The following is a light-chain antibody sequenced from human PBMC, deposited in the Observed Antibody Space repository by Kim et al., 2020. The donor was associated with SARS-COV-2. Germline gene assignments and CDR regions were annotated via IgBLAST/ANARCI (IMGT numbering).Light chain of an antibody. J-gene: IGKJ4*01. V-gene: IGKV1-17*03. CDR1: QCISSY. Sequence: AALGDSLTLPRRASQCISSYLAWFQPKPGTVPKLLIYAASTLQSGVPSRFSGSGPGTDFTLTISSLQPEDFASYYCLQHKNYPLTFGGGTKVDIK. CDR3: LQHKNYPLT. CDR2: AAS.